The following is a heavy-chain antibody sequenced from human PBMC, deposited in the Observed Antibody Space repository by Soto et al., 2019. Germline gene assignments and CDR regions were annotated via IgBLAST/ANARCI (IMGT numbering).Heavy chain of an antibody. CDR2: ITADNGDT. V-gene: IGHV1-18*01. Sequence: ASVKVSCETSGYTFTMYGISWVRQAPGQGLEWLVWITADNGDTKYAQKVQDRVTVTTDTSTSTAYMELRSLRSDDTAVYYCARSVGYSYGFDYWGQGTLVTVSS. CDR1: GYTFTMYG. J-gene: IGHJ4*02. D-gene: IGHD5-18*01. CDR3: ARSVGYSYGFDY.